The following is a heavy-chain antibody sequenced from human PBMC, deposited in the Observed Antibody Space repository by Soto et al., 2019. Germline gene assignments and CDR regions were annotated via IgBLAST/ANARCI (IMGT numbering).Heavy chain of an antibody. J-gene: IGHJ4*02. CDR1: GFTFTNYA. Sequence: PGGSLRLSCAVSGFTFTNYAMHWVRQAPGKGLERVAVISDDGSNKKYADSVKGRFTISRDNSKNTMYMQMNSLRAEDTALYYCARDHFASSWSYFDYWGQGTLVTVSS. CDR3: ARDHFASSWSYFDY. D-gene: IGHD6-13*01. CDR2: ISDDGSNK. V-gene: IGHV3-30-3*01.